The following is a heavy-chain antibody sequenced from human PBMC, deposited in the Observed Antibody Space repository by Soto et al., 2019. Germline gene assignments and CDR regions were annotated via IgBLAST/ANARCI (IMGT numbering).Heavy chain of an antibody. CDR3: AHTEQWLVRGDYFDY. D-gene: IGHD6-19*01. Sequence: GLDLEWLALIYWDDDKRYSPSLKSRLTITKDTSKNQVVLTMTNMDPVDTATYYCAHTEQWLVRGDYFDYWGQGTLVTVSS. CDR2: IYWDDDK. J-gene: IGHJ4*02. V-gene: IGHV2-5*02.